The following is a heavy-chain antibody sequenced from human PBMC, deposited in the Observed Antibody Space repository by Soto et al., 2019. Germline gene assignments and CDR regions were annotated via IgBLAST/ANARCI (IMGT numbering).Heavy chain of an antibody. V-gene: IGHV3-48*02. CDR1: GFTFSSNS. J-gene: IGHJ6*04. CDR3: ASAYGDYPSRYGMDV. CDR2: IISSSSTI. Sequence: GGSLRLSCAASGFTFSSNSMNWVRQAPGKGLERVSCIISSSSTIYYADSVKGRFTISRDNAKKSLYLQMNSLRDEETAVYYCASAYGDYPSRYGMDVWGKGTTVTVSS. D-gene: IGHD4-17*01.